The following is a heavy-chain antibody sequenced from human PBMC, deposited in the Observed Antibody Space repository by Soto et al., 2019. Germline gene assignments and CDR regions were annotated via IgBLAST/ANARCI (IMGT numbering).Heavy chain of an antibody. J-gene: IGHJ4*03. V-gene: IGHV5-51*01. CDR1: CYRSSGNW. D-gene: IGHD3-10*01. CDR3: ATAYVYHFDNNQPSRDGFNI. CDR2: MCPDDSDI. Sequence: PGGALVISWKGSCYRSSGNWSGWVRQLPGKGLEWMAIMCPDDSDIRYSPSFEAHVTISGDKSTSTAFLQWSSLKASDTAMYYCATAYVYHFDNNQPSRDGFNIRGQVTLLNTSS.